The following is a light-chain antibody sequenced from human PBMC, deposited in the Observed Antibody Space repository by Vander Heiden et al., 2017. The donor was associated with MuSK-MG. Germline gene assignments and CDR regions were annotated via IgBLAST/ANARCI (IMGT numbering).Light chain of an antibody. CDR1: QTVLYSTNNKSY. V-gene: IGKV4-1*01. J-gene: IGKJ2*02. CDR3: QQDDSSPRT. CDR2: WAS. Sequence: DIVMTQSPDSLAVSLGERATINCKTSQTVLYSTNNKSYLAWYQQKPGQPPKLLIYWASTRESGVPDRFSGSGSGTDFTLIISSLEAEDVAVYYCQQDDSSPRTFGQGTKVEIK.